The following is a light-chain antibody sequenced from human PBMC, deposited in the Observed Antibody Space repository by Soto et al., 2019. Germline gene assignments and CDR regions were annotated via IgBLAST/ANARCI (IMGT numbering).Light chain of an antibody. CDR2: AAS. V-gene: IGKV1-39*01. CDR3: QQSYSTPLT. Sequence: DILMTQSPSSLSASVGDRVTITCRASQTISSYLNWYQQKPGKAPKLLIYAASSLQSGVPSRFSGSGSGTDFTLTINSLQPEDFATYYCQQSYSTPLTFGGGTKVEIK. J-gene: IGKJ4*01. CDR1: QTISSY.